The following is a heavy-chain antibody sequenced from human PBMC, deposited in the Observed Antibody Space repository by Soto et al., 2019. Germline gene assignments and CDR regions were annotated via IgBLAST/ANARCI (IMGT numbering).Heavy chain of an antibody. Sequence: SDTLSLTCTVSGGSVSSGSYHWSWIRQPPGKGLEWIGYIYYSGSTNYNPSLKSRVTISVDTSKNQFSLKLSSVTAADTAVYYCARTSPTGTYYDFWSGFPSDYGMDVWGQGTTVTVSS. D-gene: IGHD3-3*01. CDR1: GGSVSSGSYH. CDR3: ARTSPTGTYYDFWSGFPSDYGMDV. V-gene: IGHV4-61*01. CDR2: IYYSGST. J-gene: IGHJ6*02.